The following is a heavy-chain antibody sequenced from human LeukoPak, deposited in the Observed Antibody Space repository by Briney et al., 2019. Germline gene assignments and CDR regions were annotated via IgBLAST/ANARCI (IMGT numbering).Heavy chain of an antibody. Sequence: PGGSLRLSCAASGFTFSSYAMHWVRQAPGKGLEWVAVISYDGSNKYYADSVKGRFTISRDNSKNTLYLQMNSLRAEDTAVYYCASPKAGYCSSTSCFGFDYWGQGTLVTVPS. D-gene: IGHD2-2*01. CDR3: ASPKAGYCSSTSCFGFDY. J-gene: IGHJ4*02. CDR1: GFTFSSYA. V-gene: IGHV3-30-3*01. CDR2: ISYDGSNK.